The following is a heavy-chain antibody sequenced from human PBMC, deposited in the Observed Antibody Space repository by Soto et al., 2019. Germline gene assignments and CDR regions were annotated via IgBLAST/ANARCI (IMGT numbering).Heavy chain of an antibody. J-gene: IGHJ6*02. D-gene: IGHD2-15*01. CDR1: GGSFSGYY. V-gene: IGHV4-34*12. Sequence: SETLSLTCAVYGGSFSGYYWSWIRQPPGKGLEWIGSIFYSGSTYYNPSLKSRVTISVDTSKNQFSLKLSSVTAADTAVYYCARHLTYCSAGSCYSDFPYYGMDVWGQGTTVTVSS. CDR2: IFYSGST. CDR3: ARHLTYCSAGSCYSDFPYYGMDV.